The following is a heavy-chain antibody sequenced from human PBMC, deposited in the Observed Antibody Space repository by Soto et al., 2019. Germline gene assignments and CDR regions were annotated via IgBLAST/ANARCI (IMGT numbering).Heavy chain of an antibody. CDR1: GFTFSSYW. D-gene: IGHD3-9*01. V-gene: IGHV3-7*04. J-gene: IGHJ3*02. Sequence: GGSLRLSCAASGFTFSSYWMSWVRQAPGKGLEWVANIKQDGSEKYYVDSVKGRFTISRDNAKNSLYLQMNSLRAEDTAVYYCARVSDWPNYAFDIWGQGTMVTVSS. CDR3: ARVSDWPNYAFDI. CDR2: IKQDGSEK.